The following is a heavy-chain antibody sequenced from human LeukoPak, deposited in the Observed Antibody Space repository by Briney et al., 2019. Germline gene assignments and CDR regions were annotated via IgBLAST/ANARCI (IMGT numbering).Heavy chain of an antibody. V-gene: IGHV5-51*01. CDR3: ARPYCSSTSCYGYFDY. CDR2: IYPGDSDT. D-gene: IGHD2-2*01. CDR1: GYSFTSYW. J-gene: IGHJ4*02. Sequence: GESLKISCKGSGYSFTSYWIGWVRQMPGKGLEWMGIIYPGDSDTRYSPSFQGQVTISADKSISTAYLQWSSLKASDTATYYRARPYCSSTSCYGYFDYWGQGTLVTVSS.